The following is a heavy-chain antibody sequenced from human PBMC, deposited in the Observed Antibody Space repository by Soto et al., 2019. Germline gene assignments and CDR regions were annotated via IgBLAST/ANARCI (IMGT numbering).Heavy chain of an antibody. CDR3: ARTRGDSRYGMDV. V-gene: IGHV3-21*01. Sequence: EVQLVESGGGLVKPGGSLRLSCAASGFTFSSYSMNWVRQAPGKGLEWVSSISGSSSYIYYADSVKGRFTISRDNAKNSLYLQMNSLRAEDTAVYYCARTRGDSRYGMDVWGQGTTVTVSS. D-gene: IGHD3-16*01. J-gene: IGHJ6*02. CDR2: ISGSSSYI. CDR1: GFTFSSYS.